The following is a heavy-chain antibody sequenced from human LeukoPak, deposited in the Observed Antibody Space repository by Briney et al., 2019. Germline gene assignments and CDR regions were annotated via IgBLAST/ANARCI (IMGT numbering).Heavy chain of an antibody. CDR1: GGTFSSYA. V-gene: IGHV1-69*13. J-gene: IGHJ5*02. D-gene: IGHD3-10*01. CDR3: ARVYGSGSTNWFDP. CDR2: IIPIFGTA. Sequence: EASVKVYCKASGGTFSSYAISWVRQAPGQGLEWMGGIIPIFGTANYAQKFQGRVTITADESTSTAYMELSSLRSEDTAVYYCARVYGSGSTNWFDPWGQGTLVTVSS.